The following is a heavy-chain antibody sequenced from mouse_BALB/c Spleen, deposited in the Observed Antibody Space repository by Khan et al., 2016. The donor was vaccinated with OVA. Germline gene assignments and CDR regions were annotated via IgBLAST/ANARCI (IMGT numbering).Heavy chain of an antibody. D-gene: IGHD2-12*01. J-gene: IGHJ2*01. CDR3: TRYRIDY. V-gene: IGHV1-7*01. CDR1: GYTFSTYW. Sequence: QVQLQQPGAALAKPGASVKMSCKASGYTFSTYWMHWVKQRPGQGLEWIGYINPTSGYTDYNEKFKDKATLSADKSSSTAYMQLSRLTSEDSAVYYCTRYRIDYWGQGTTLTVSS. CDR2: INPTSGYT.